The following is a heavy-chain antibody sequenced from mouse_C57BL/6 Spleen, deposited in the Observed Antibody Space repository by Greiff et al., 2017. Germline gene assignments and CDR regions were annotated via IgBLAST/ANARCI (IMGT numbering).Heavy chain of an antibody. CDR2: INPNNGGT. D-gene: IGHD2-4*01. Sequence: VQLQQSGPELVKPGASVKISCKASGYTFTDYYMNWVKQSHGKSLEWIGDINPNNGGTSYNQKFKGKATLTVDKSSSTAYMELRSLTSEDSAVYYCASLLYYDYGPWFAYWGQGTLVTVSA. V-gene: IGHV1-26*01. CDR3: ASLLYYDYGPWFAY. J-gene: IGHJ3*01. CDR1: GYTFTDYY.